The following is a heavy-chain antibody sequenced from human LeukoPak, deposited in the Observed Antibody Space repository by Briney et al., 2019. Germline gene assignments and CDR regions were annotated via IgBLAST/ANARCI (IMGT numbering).Heavy chain of an antibody. J-gene: IGHJ4*02. CDR3: ARLGDYDFWSGLIFDY. D-gene: IGHD3-3*01. CDR2: ISRDGSSA. Sequence: GGSLRLSCAASGFPFSSYWMHWVRQAPGKRLLWVSRISRDGSSASDADSVKGRFTISRDNAKNRLYLQVNSLRAEDTAVYYCARLGDYDFWSGLIFDYWGQGTLVTVSS. CDR1: GFPFSSYW. V-gene: IGHV3-74*01.